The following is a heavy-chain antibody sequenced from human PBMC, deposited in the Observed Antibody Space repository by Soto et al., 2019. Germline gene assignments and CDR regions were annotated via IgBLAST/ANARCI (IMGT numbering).Heavy chain of an antibody. D-gene: IGHD4-17*01. CDR1: GYTFTGYY. J-gene: IGHJ4*02. CDR3: ARGIVDYGVLPTIDFDY. CDR2: INPNSGGT. Sequence: GASVKVSCKASGYTFTGYYMHWVRQAPGQGLEWMGWINPNSGGTNYAQKFQGWVTMTRDTSISTAYMELSRLRSDDTAVYYCARGIVDYGVLPTIDFDYWGQGTLVTVSS. V-gene: IGHV1-2*04.